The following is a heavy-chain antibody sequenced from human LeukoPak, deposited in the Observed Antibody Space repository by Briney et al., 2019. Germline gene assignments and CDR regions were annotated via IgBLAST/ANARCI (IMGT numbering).Heavy chain of an antibody. CDR3: ARGSSYSGSYYPNWFDP. Sequence: PSETLSLTCTVSGGSIRSSSYYWSWIRQPPGKGLEWIGYIYYSGSTNYNPSLKSRVTVSVDTSKNQFSLKLSSVTAADTAVYYCARGSSYSGSYYPNWFDPWGQGTLVTVSS. CDR2: IYYSGST. D-gene: IGHD1-26*01. V-gene: IGHV4-61*01. J-gene: IGHJ5*02. CDR1: GGSIRSSSYY.